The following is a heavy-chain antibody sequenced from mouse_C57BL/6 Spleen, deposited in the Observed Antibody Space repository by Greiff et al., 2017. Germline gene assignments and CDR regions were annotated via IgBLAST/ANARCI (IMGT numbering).Heavy chain of an antibody. CDR2: IDPNSGGT. V-gene: IGHV1-72*01. J-gene: IGHJ3*01. CDR3: ARSDYRCAY. Sequence: QVQLQQPGAELVKPGASVKLSCKASGYTFTSYWMHWVKQRPGRGLEWLGSIDPNSGGTKYTEKFTSKATLTVDKPSRTAYMQLRSLTSEDSAGDDCARSDYRCAYWGQGTLVTVSA. CDR1: GYTFTSYW. D-gene: IGHD2-4*01.